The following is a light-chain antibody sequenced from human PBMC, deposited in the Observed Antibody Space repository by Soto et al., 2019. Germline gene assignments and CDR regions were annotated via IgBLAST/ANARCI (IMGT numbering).Light chain of an antibody. J-gene: IGLJ1*01. CDR1: SSDVGDHNY. V-gene: IGLV2-14*01. Sequence: QSALTQPASVSVSPGQSITISCTGTSSDVGDHNYVSWYQQYPGKAPKLMIYDVTNRPSGVSNRFSGSKSGNTASLTISGLQAEDEADYYCNSYTSSNNYVFGTGTRSPS. CDR3: NSYTSSNNYV. CDR2: DVT.